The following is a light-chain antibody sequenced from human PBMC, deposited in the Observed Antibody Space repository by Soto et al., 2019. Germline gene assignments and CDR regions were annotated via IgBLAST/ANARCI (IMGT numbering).Light chain of an antibody. J-gene: IGLJ3*02. V-gene: IGLV7-46*01. CDR2: DTS. CDR1: TGAVTSGHY. CDR3: LLSYSGARGGV. Sequence: QSVVTQEPSLTVSPGGTVTLTCGSSTGAVTSGHYPYWFQQKPGQAPRTLIYDTSNKHSWTPARFSGSLLGGKAALTLSCAQPEDEAEYYCLLSYSGARGGVFGGGTQLTVL.